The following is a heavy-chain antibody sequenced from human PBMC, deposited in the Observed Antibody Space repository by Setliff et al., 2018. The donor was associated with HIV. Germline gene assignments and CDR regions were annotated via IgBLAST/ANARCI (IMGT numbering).Heavy chain of an antibody. J-gene: IGHJ2*01. CDR3: VRDDHYYDMGSLYSDWYFHL. CDR1: GYTFISYY. Sequence: VASVKVSCKASGYTFISYYMHWVRQAPGQGLEWMGGIIPIFGSTAYAQKFLGRVMITADESTHTAEMELSSLTSEDTAVYYCVRDDHYYDMGSLYSDWYFHLWGRGTLVTVSS. V-gene: IGHV1-69*13. D-gene: IGHD3-22*01. CDR2: IIPIFGST.